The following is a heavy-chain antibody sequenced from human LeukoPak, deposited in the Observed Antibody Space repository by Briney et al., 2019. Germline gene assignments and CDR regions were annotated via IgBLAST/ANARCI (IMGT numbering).Heavy chain of an antibody. CDR3: ARDRDSSGWEFQH. J-gene: IGHJ1*01. Sequence: SVKVSCKASGGTFSSYAISWVRQAPGQGLEWMGRIIPIFGTANYAQKFQGRVTITTDESTSTAYMELSSLRSEDTAVYYCARDRDSSGWEFQHWGQGTLSPSPQ. V-gene: IGHV1-69*05. D-gene: IGHD3-22*01. CDR1: GGTFSSYA. CDR2: IIPIFGTA.